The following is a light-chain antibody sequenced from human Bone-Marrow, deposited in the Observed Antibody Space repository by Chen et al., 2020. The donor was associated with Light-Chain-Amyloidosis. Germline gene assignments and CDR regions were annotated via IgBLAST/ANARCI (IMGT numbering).Light chain of an antibody. V-gene: IGLV2-14*01. CDR3: SSYTTGSTPWV. CDR2: DVS. Sequence: QSALTQPASVSESPGQSITISCTGTSSDVGAYNYVSWYQQHPGKAPKLMIYDVSNRPSGVSNRFSGSKSGNTASLTISGLQAKDEADYYCSSYTTGSTPWVFGGGTKLTVL. CDR1: SSDVGAYNY. J-gene: IGLJ3*02.